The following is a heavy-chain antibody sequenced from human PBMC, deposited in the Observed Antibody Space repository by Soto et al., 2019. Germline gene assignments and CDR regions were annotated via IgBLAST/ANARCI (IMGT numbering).Heavy chain of an antibody. D-gene: IGHD6-13*01. CDR2: ISNRGTYT. J-gene: IGHJ4*02. CDR3: AKTQAGTFDYFDY. CDR1: GFTFSDFY. V-gene: IGHV3-11*05. Sequence: QVQLVESGGDLVKPGGSLRLSCAASGFTFSDFYMSWIRQAPGRGLEWISFISNRGTYTNYAASVQGRFTISRDNAQNALFLHMNSLRAEDTAVYSCAKTQAGTFDYFDYWGLGTRVAVSS.